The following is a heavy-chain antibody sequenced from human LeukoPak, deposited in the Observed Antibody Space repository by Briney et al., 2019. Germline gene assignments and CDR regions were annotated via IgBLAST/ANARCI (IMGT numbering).Heavy chain of an antibody. CDR2: IWYDGSNK. V-gene: IGHV3-33*01. J-gene: IGHJ3*02. Sequence: GRSLRLSCAASGFTFSSYGMHWVRQAPGKGLEWVAVIWYDGSNKYYADSVKGRFTISRDNSKNTLYLQMHSLRAEDTAVYYWARAITMGRGVSDAFDIWGQGTMVTVSS. CDR1: GFTFSSYG. CDR3: ARAITMGRGVSDAFDI. D-gene: IGHD3-10*01.